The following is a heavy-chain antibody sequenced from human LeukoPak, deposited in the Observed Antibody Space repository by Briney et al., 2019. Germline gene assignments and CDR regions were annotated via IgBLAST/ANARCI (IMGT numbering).Heavy chain of an antibody. CDR1: GYTFTGYY. V-gene: IGHV1-2*04. CDR2: INPNSGGT. CDR3: AREGGKTYYYDSSGTRFDY. D-gene: IGHD3-22*01. J-gene: IGHJ4*02. Sequence: ASVKVSCKASGYTFTGYYMHWVRQAPGQELEWMGWINPNSGGTNYAQKFQGWVTMTRDTSISTAYMELRSLRSDDTAVYYCAREGGKTYYYDSSGTRFDYWGQGTLVTVSS.